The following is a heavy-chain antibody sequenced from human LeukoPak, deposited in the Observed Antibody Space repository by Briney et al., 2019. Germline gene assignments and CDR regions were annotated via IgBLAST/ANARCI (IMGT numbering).Heavy chain of an antibody. D-gene: IGHD6-13*01. CDR2: INPNSGGT. J-gene: IGHJ4*02. Sequence: ASVKVSCKASGYTFTDYYMHWVRQAPGQGLEWMGWINPNSGGTNYAQKFQGRVTMTRDTSISTAYMELSRLRSDDTAVYHCARWDPTYDIAASGTSNYYWGQGTLVTVSS. CDR1: GYTFTDYY. V-gene: IGHV1-2*02. CDR3: ARWDPTYDIAASGTSNYY.